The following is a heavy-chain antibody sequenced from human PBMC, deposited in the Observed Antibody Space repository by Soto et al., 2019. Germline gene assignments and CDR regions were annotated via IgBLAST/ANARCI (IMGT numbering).Heavy chain of an antibody. D-gene: IGHD6-19*01. V-gene: IGHV3-21*01. CDR2: ISSSSSYI. J-gene: IGHJ4*02. CDR1: GFTFSSYS. CDR3: AGVVAGTDFDY. Sequence: EVQLVESGGGLVKPGGSLRLSCAASGFTFSSYSMNWVRQAPGQGLEWVSSISSSSSYIYYADSVKGRFTISRDNAKNSLYLQMNSLRAEDTAVYYCAGVVAGTDFDYWGQGTLVTVSS.